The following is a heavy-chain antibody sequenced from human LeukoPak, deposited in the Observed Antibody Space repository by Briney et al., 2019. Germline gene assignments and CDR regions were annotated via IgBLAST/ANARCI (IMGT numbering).Heavy chain of an antibody. CDR3: AKTHIAAAGTDWYFDL. Sequence: SVKVSCKASGGTFSSYAISWVRQAPGQGLEWMGGIIPIFGTANYAQKFQGRVTITADESTSTAYMELSSLRSEDTAVYYCAKTHIAAAGTDWYFDLWGQGTLVTVSS. V-gene: IGHV1-69*01. D-gene: IGHD6-13*01. CDR1: GGTFSSYA. J-gene: IGHJ2*01. CDR2: IIPIFGTA.